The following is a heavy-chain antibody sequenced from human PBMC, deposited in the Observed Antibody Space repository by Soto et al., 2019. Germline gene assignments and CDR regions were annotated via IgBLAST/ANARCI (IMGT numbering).Heavy chain of an antibody. Sequence: ASVKVSCKASGYTFTSYAMHWVRQAPGQRLEWMGWINAGNGNTKYSQKFQGRVTITRDTSASTAYMELSSLRSEDTAVYYCAVDYYDSSGYYHSYYYGMDVWGQGTTVTVSS. CDR3: AVDYYDSSGYYHSYYYGMDV. D-gene: IGHD3-22*01. J-gene: IGHJ6*02. V-gene: IGHV1-3*01. CDR1: GYTFTSYA. CDR2: INAGNGNT.